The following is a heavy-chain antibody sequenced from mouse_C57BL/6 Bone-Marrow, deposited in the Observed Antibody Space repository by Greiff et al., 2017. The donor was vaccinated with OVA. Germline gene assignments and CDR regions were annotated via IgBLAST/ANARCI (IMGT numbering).Heavy chain of an antibody. CDR2: IDPSDSYT. D-gene: IGHD2-2*01. CDR3: AREEKMVTGAMDY. V-gene: IGHV1-50*01. Sequence: QVQLQQPGAELVKPGASVKLSCKASGYTFTSYWMQWVKQRPGQGLEWIGEIDPSDSYTNYNQKFKGKATLTVDTSSSTAYMQLSSLTSEDSAVYYCAREEKMVTGAMDYWGQGTSVTVSS. J-gene: IGHJ4*01. CDR1: GYTFTSYW.